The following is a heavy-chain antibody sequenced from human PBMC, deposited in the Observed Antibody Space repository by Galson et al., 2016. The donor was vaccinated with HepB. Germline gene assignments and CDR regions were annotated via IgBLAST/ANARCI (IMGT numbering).Heavy chain of an antibody. CDR1: GFTFSNHA. CDR2: ITGSGVT. CDR3: ARVRSGYSGYANPYYYGMDV. J-gene: IGHJ6*02. V-gene: IGHV3-23*01. Sequence: SLRLSCAASGFTFSNHAMSWVRQAPGKGLEWVSVITGSGVTYYADSVKGRFTISRGNSKNTLFLQMNSLRAEDTAVYYCARVRSGYSGYANPYYYGMDVWGQGTTVTVSS. D-gene: IGHD5-12*01.